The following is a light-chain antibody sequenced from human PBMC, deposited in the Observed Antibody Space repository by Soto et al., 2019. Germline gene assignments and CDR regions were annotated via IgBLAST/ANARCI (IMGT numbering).Light chain of an antibody. CDR2: AAS. Sequence: DLQMTQSPSSLSASVGDRVTITCRASQSISRYLNWYQQKPGKAPKLLIYAASSLQSGVPSRFSGSGSETDFHHTISILQPEDSATDYCQQSYSTPRLFTFGQGTNLEI. J-gene: IGKJ2*01. CDR1: QSISRY. V-gene: IGKV1-39*01. CDR3: QQSYSTPRLFT.